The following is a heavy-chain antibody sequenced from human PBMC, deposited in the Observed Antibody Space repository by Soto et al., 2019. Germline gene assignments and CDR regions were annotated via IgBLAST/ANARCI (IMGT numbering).Heavy chain of an antibody. V-gene: IGHV3-64D*06. CDR3: VKSLGGNNFDLCD. J-gene: IGHJ4*02. D-gene: IGHD5-12*01. CDR1: GFTFRSYD. CDR2: VRGNGDPP. Sequence: EGSLRITCSASGFTFRSYDMQWVRQALGKGLEYVSGVRGNGDPPFYADSVKGRFTISRDNSKNTLYLQMSSLSADDTAVYYCVKSLGGNNFDLCDWGQVSLVILSS.